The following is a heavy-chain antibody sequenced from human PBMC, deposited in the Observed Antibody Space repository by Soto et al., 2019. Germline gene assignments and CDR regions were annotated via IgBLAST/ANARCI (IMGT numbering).Heavy chain of an antibody. CDR2: IYTNGNT. CDR3: AREVVVAEH. V-gene: IGHV3-66*01. Sequence: EVQVVESGGGLVQPGGSLRLSCAASGFTVSNYYMSWVRQAPGKGLEWVSVIYTNGNTYYADSVRGRFTISRDNSKNTLYLQMNSLRAEDTAVYFCAREVVVAEHWGQGTLVTVSS. D-gene: IGHD2-15*01. CDR1: GFTVSNYY. J-gene: IGHJ4*02.